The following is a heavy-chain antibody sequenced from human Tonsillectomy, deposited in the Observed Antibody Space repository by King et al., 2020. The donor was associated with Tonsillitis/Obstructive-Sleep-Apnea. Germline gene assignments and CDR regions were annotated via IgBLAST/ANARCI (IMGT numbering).Heavy chain of an antibody. CDR1: GFTFSDFY. Sequence: VQLVESGGGLVKPGGSLRLSCAASGFTFSDFYMSWIRQAPGKGLQWISYISSSGSYTNYGDSVKGRFTISRDNAKKSLFLQMNSLRAEDTAVYFCARGRSRYVILTGSSSYYFDYWGQGTLVTVSS. CDR3: ARGRSRYVILTGSSSYYFDY. J-gene: IGHJ4*02. CDR2: ISSSGSYT. V-gene: IGHV3-11*05. D-gene: IGHD3-9*01.